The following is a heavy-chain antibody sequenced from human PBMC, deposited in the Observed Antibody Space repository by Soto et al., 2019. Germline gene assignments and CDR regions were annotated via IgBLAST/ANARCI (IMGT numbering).Heavy chain of an antibody. V-gene: IGHV3-23*01. D-gene: IGHD3-10*01. Sequence: GVSLGLSFAASGFTFSNYSMSWVRQAPGKGLEWVSTFTRSGNTYYADSVKGRFTIYRDNSKNTLYLQMDSLRAEDTAVYYCAREFAPGSPNSDYWGPGTLVTVSS. CDR2: FTRSGNT. CDR1: GFTFSNYS. CDR3: AREFAPGSPNSDY. J-gene: IGHJ4*02.